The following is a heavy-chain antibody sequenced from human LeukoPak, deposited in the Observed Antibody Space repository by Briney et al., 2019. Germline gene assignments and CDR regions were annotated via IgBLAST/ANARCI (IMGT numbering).Heavy chain of an antibody. CDR2: IKQDGSEK. CDR3: ARSGSGYCSGGSCPSGY. V-gene: IGHV3-7*01. Sequence: GGSLRLSCAASGFTFSSYWMSWVRQAPGEGLEWVANIKQDGSEKYYVDSVKGRFTISRDNAKNSLYLQMNSLRAEDTAVYYCARSGSGYCSGGSCPSGYWGQGTLVTVSS. D-gene: IGHD2-15*01. J-gene: IGHJ4*02. CDR1: GFTFSSYW.